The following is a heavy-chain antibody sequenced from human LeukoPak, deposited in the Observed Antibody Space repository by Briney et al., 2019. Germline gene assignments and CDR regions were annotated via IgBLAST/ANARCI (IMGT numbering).Heavy chain of an antibody. V-gene: IGHV3-9*01. J-gene: IGHJ6*02. Sequence: GRSLRLSCAASGFTFADYAMHWVRQAPGKGLEWVSGISWNSGSIGYADSVKGRFTISRDNAKNSLYLQMNSLRAEDTALYYCAKDMADYYDSSGYGYYYYGMDVWGQGTTVTVSS. CDR3: AKDMADYYDSSGYGYYYYGMDV. D-gene: IGHD3-22*01. CDR1: GFTFADYA. CDR2: ISWNSGSI.